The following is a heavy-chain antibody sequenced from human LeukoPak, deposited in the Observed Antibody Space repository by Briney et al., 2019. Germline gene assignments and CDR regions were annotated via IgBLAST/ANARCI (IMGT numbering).Heavy chain of an antibody. V-gene: IGHV1-3*04. Sequence: ASVKVSCKASVYTFTNYAVNWMRQAPGQRLEWMGWINTGNGDTKFSQNYQARVTITRDASASTAYMELSSLTSEDTAVYFCARGLWSAHRREYYFDSWGQGTLVTVSS. CDR1: VYTFTNYA. CDR3: ARGLWSAHRREYYFDS. J-gene: IGHJ4*02. D-gene: IGHD3-3*01. CDR2: INTGNGDT.